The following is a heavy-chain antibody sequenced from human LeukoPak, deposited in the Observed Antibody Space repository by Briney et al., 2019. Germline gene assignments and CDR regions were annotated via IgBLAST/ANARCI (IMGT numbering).Heavy chain of an antibody. J-gene: IGHJ3*02. CDR1: GVTFSSYA. CDR2: INGSGGST. Sequence: PGGSLTLSCAASGVTFSSYARSWVRQPPGKGLEWVSAINGSGGSTYYPDSVKGRFTISRDNSKNTLYLQMNRLRAEDTAVYYCATEGKVGRRYYGSGSYWHAFDIWGQGTMVTVSS. V-gene: IGHV3-23*01. D-gene: IGHD3-10*01. CDR3: ATEGKVGRRYYGSGSYWHAFDI.